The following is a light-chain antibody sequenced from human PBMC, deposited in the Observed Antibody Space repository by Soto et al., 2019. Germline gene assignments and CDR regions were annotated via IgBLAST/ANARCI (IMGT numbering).Light chain of an antibody. V-gene: IGKV3-20*01. CDR3: QQYGGSPRGT. Sequence: EVVLTQSPGTLSLSPGERATLSCKASQSISSSYLAWYQQKPGQAPGLLIYGASTRATGIPDKFSGSWSGTDFTLTSSRLEPEDFAVYYCQQYGGSPRGTFGQGTKLEIK. CDR1: QSISSSY. J-gene: IGKJ2*01. CDR2: GAS.